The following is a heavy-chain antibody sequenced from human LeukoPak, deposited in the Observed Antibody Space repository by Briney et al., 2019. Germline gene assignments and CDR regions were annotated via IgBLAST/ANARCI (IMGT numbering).Heavy chain of an antibody. CDR1: AYTFTTYD. J-gene: IGHJ4*02. V-gene: IGHV1-8*03. CDR2: VNPNSGNT. D-gene: IGHD7-27*01. CDR3: ARGLLGGPIDY. Sequence: ASVKVSCKASAYTFTTYDINWVRQATGQGLEWMGWVNPNSGNTGYAQKFQGRVTITRNTSISTAYMELSSLRSEDTAVYYCARGLLGGPIDYWGQGTLVTVSS.